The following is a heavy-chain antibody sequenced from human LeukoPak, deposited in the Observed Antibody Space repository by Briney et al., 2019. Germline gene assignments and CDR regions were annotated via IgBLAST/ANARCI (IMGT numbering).Heavy chain of an antibody. CDR3: ARDGCSSTSCYKNWFDP. CDR2: IYYSGST. Sequence: SETLSLTCTVSGGSISSSSYYWGWIRQPPGKGLEWIGSIYYSGSTYYNPSLKSRVTISVDTSKNQFSLKLSSVTAADTAVYYCARDGCSSTSCYKNWFDPWGQGTLVTVSS. CDR1: GGSISSSSYY. D-gene: IGHD2-2*02. V-gene: IGHV4-39*07. J-gene: IGHJ5*02.